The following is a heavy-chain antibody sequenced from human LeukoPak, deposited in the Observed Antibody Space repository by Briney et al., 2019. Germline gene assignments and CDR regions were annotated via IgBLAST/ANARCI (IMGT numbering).Heavy chain of an antibody. V-gene: IGHV4-61*02. CDR1: GGSISSGSYY. CDR3: ARSDYVWGSYRYLDY. CDR2: IYTSGST. J-gene: IGHJ4*02. D-gene: IGHD3-16*02. Sequence: SETLSLTCTVSGGSISSGSYYWSWIRQPAGKGLEWIGRIYTSGSTNCNPSFKSRVTISVDTSKNQFSLKLSSVTAADTAVYYCARSDYVWGSYRYLDYWGQGTLVTVSS.